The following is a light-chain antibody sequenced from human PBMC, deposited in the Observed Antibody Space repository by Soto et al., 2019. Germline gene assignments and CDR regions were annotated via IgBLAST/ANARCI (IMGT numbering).Light chain of an antibody. V-gene: IGKV3-15*01. CDR1: QSVRSN. CDR3: QQYNDWWT. Sequence: EIVMTQSPATLSVSPGDRAILSCRASQSVRSNLAWYQQKPGQAPRLLIYAASTRATGIPARFSGSGSGTEFTLTISSLQSEDFAVYYCQQYNDWWTFGQGTKVDIK. CDR2: AAS. J-gene: IGKJ1*01.